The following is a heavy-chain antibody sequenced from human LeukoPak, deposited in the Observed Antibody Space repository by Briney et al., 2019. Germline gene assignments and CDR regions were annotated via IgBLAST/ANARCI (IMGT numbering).Heavy chain of an antibody. CDR3: ARSSMFRGVTFDY. CDR2: IYYSGST. J-gene: IGHJ4*02. Sequence: SETLSLTCTVSGGSISSSSYYWGWIRQPPGKGLEWIGSIYYSGSTYYNPSLKSRVTISIDTSKNQFSLRLSSVTAADTAVYYCARSSMFRGVTFDYWGQGTLVTVSS. V-gene: IGHV4-39*01. D-gene: IGHD3-10*01. CDR1: GGSISSSSYY.